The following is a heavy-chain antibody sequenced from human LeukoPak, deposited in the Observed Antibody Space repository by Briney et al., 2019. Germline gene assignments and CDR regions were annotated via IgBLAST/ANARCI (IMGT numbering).Heavy chain of an antibody. CDR1: GYTLTSYG. V-gene: IGHV1-18*01. D-gene: IGHD3-3*01. J-gene: IGHJ6*03. CDR2: ISAYNGNT. Sequence: GASVKVSCKASGYTLTSYGISWVRQAPGQGIEWMGWISAYNGNTNYAQKLQGRVTMTTDTSTSTAYMELRSLRSDDTAVYYCARLGKRETYYDFWSGYYSGFYYYYYMDVWGKGTTVTVSS. CDR3: ARLGKRETYYDFWSGYYSGFYYYYYMDV.